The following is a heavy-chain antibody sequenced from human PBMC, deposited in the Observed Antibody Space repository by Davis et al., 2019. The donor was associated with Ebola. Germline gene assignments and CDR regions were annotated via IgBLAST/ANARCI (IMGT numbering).Heavy chain of an antibody. J-gene: IGHJ4*02. CDR2: IKQDGSEK. CDR3: AKGRGSGWGGADY. Sequence: GESLKISCAASGFTFSSYWMSWVRQAPGKGLEWVANIKQDGSEKYYVDSVKGRFTISRDNAKNSLYLQMNSLRAEDTALYYCAKGRGSGWGGADYWGQGTLVTVSS. CDR1: GFTFSSYW. V-gene: IGHV3-7*03. D-gene: IGHD6-19*01.